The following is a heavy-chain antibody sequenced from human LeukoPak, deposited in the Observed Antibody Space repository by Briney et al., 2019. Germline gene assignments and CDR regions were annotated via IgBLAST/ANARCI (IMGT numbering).Heavy chain of an antibody. Sequence: ASVKVSCKASGYIFINYGISRVRQAPGQGLEWMGWISPYNGHTNYAPNLQDRLTMTTDTSTSTAYMELRSLRSDDTAVYYCAKTRDTVLNEYWGQGTLVTVSS. CDR1: GYIFINYG. CDR2: ISPYNGHT. V-gene: IGHV1-18*01. CDR3: AKTRDTVLNEY. J-gene: IGHJ4*02.